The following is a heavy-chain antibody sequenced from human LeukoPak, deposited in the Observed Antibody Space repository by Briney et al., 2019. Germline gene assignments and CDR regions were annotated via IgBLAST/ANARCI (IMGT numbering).Heavy chain of an antibody. J-gene: IGHJ6*03. Sequence: GGSLRLSCAASGFTFSSYEMNWVRQAPGKGLEWVSYISSSGSTIYYADSVKGRFTISRDNAKNSLYLQMNSLRAEDTAVYYCARARVRGSASRYCSSTSCPHTAMSYYYYYYMDVWGKGTTVTVSS. CDR2: ISSSGSTI. V-gene: IGHV3-48*03. CDR1: GFTFSSYE. CDR3: ARARVRGSASRYCSSTSCPHTAMSYYYYYYMDV. D-gene: IGHD2-2*01.